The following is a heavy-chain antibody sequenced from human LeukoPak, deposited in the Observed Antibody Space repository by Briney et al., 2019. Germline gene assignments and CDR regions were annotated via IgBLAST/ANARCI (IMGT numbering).Heavy chain of an antibody. Sequence: GGSLRLSCAASGFTFSSYGMHWVRQAPGKGLEWVAVISYDGSNKYYADSVKGRFTISRDNSKNTLYLQMNSLRAEDTAVYYCAKDLIGYSSGWYDYWGQGTLVTVSS. V-gene: IGHV3-30*18. D-gene: IGHD6-19*01. CDR2: ISYDGSNK. J-gene: IGHJ4*02. CDR3: AKDLIGYSSGWYDY. CDR1: GFTFSSYG.